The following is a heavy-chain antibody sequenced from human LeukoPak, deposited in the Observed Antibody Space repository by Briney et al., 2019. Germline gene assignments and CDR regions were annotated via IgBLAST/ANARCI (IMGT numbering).Heavy chain of an antibody. Sequence: GGSLRLSCAASGFTFSSYWMSWVRQAPGKGLEWVANIKQDGSEKYYVDSAKGRFTISRDNAKNSLYLQMNSLRAEDTAVYYCARISYGDYDSWFDPWGQGTLVTVSS. CDR1: GFTFSSYW. D-gene: IGHD4-17*01. CDR2: IKQDGSEK. J-gene: IGHJ5*02. CDR3: ARISYGDYDSWFDP. V-gene: IGHV3-7*01.